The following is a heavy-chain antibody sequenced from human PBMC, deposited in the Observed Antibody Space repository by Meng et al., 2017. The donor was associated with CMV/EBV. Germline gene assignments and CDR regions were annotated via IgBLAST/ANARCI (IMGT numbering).Heavy chain of an antibody. V-gene: IGHV1-18*01. CDR3: ARLALTDYTQGPFDY. Sequence: ASVKVSCKASGYTFTSYGISWVRQAPGQGLEWMGWISGYNGNTIYVEKVEGRVTMTTDTSTSTAYMELRSLRSDDTAVYYCARLALTDYTQGPFDYWGQGTLVTVSS. CDR1: GYTFTSYG. CDR2: ISGYNGNT. D-gene: IGHD3-9*01. J-gene: IGHJ4*02.